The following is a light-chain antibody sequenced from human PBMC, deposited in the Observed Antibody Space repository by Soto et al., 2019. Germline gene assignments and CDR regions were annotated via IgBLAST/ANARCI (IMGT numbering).Light chain of an antibody. J-gene: IGLJ1*01. V-gene: IGLV2-23*01. Sequence: QSALTQPASVSGSPGQSITISCTGTSSDVGSDNVVSWYQHYPGKAPQLIVYEAFKRPSGVSSRFSGSKSGNTASLTISGLQAEDEADYYCCSHAGRDTYVFGTGTQLTVL. CDR1: SSDVGSDNV. CDR3: CSHAGRDTYV. CDR2: EAF.